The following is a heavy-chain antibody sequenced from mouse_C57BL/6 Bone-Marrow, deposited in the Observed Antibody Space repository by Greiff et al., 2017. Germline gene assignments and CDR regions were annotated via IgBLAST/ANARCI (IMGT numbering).Heavy chain of an antibody. CDR2: INPNNGGT. V-gene: IGHV1-22*01. CDR1: GYTFTDYN. D-gene: IGHD1-1*01. Sequence: EVQLQQSGPELVKPGASVKMSCKASGYTFTDYNMHWVKQSHGKSLEWIGYINPNNGGTSYNQKFKGKATLTVNKSSSTAYLELRSLTSEVSAVYYCAREGLLSPESNYWGQGTSVTVSS. CDR3: AREGLLSPESNY. J-gene: IGHJ4*01.